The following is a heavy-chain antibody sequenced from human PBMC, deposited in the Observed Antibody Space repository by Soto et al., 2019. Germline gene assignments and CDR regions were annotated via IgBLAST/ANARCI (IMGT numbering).Heavy chain of an antibody. CDR2: IYSGGSK. CDR3: ASSSRKDYNFGMDA. J-gene: IGHJ6*02. V-gene: IGHV3-53*01. Sequence: EVQLVEAGGGLIQPGGSLRLSCAASGLTVSSNDMSWVRQSPGKGLEWVSVIYSGGSKHDADSVKGRFTISRDNSKNMVYLQMNSLRVEDTAVYFCASSSRKDYNFGMDAWCQGTTVSVSS. D-gene: IGHD1-20*01. CDR1: GLTVSSND.